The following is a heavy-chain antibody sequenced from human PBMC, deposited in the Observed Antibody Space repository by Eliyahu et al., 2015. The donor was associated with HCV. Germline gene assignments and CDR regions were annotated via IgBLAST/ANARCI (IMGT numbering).Heavy chain of an antibody. Sequence: QVQLVESGGGVVQPGRSLRLSCAASGFTFSSYGMXWVRXAPGKGLEWVAVISYDGSNKYYADSVKGRFTISRDNSKNTLYLQMNSLRAEDTAVYYCAKIAGGRHDTYYYDSSGYYYYDAFDIWGQGTMVTVSS. V-gene: IGHV3-30*18. D-gene: IGHD3-22*01. CDR3: AKIAGGRHDTYYYDSSGYYYYDAFDI. J-gene: IGHJ3*02. CDR1: GFTFSSYG. CDR2: ISYDGSNK.